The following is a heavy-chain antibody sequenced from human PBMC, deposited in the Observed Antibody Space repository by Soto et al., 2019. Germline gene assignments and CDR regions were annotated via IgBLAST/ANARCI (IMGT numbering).Heavy chain of an antibody. D-gene: IGHD6-19*01. V-gene: IGHV3-21*01. Sequence: GRSLRLSCPASGFTFSRYSMNCVRQAPGKGLEWGSSISSSSSYIYYADSVKGRFTISRDNAKNSLYLQMNSLRAEDTAVYYCATTGQSLPTANWFDPWGQGTLVTVSS. J-gene: IGHJ5*02. CDR1: GFTFSRYS. CDR2: ISSSSSYI. CDR3: ATTGQSLPTANWFDP.